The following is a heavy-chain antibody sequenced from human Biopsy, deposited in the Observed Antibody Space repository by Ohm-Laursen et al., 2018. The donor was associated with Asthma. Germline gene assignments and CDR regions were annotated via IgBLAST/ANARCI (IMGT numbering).Heavy chain of an antibody. Sequence: SLRLSCAASGFSFSNYGMHWVRQAPGKGLEWVAGIFFDGSNKYYADSVKGRFTISRDNSKDALYLQVNSLRGDDTAVYYCARGKTWGRSYYFDYWGQGTLVTVSS. CDR3: ARGKTWGRSYYFDY. V-gene: IGHV3-30*03. J-gene: IGHJ4*02. CDR2: IFFDGSNK. CDR1: GFSFSNYG. D-gene: IGHD6-6*01.